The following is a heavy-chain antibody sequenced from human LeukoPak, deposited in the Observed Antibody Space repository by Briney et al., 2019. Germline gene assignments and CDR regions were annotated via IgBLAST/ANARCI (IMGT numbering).Heavy chain of an antibody. J-gene: IGHJ4*02. D-gene: IGHD1-1*01. CDR2: INPDGSNT. Sequence: PGGSLRLSCAASEFAFRYHWMHWVRQAPGKGLVWVSRINPDGSNTVYAESMKGRFTISRDNAKNTLYLQMDSLRAEDTAVYYCARDRDWNSLDHWGQGTLVTVSS. CDR3: ARDRDWNSLDH. V-gene: IGHV3-74*01. CDR1: EFAFRYHW.